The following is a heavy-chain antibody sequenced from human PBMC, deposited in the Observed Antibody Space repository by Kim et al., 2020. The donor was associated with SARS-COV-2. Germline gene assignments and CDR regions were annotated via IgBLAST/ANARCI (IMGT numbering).Heavy chain of an antibody. J-gene: IGHJ3*02. CDR2: ISSSSGYI. D-gene: IGHD1-1*01. CDR1: GFTFSSYD. V-gene: IGHV3-21*01. Sequence: GGSLRLSCAASGFTFSSYDMNWVRQAPGKGLEWVSSISSSSGYIYYKESVKGRFTTSRENAKNSLFLQVSSLRAEDTAVYYCARVAERGSDAFDIWGQGTMVTVSS. CDR3: ARVAERGSDAFDI.